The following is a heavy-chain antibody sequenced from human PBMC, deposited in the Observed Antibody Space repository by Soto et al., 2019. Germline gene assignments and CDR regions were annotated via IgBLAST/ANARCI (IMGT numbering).Heavy chain of an antibody. Sequence: SETLSLTCSVSGGSINSYWWSWIRQPAGKGLEWIGRVYSSGTTDYNPSLNSRATMSVETSKNQFSLKLSSVTAADTAVYYCARDIGSYAYGEGYWGQGIQVTVAS. J-gene: IGHJ4*02. D-gene: IGHD3-10*01. CDR3: ARDIGSYAYGEGY. V-gene: IGHV4-4*07. CDR1: GGSINSYW. CDR2: VYSSGTT.